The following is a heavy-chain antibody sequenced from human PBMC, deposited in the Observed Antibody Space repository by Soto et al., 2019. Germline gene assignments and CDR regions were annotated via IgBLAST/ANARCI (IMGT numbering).Heavy chain of an antibody. J-gene: IGHJ3*02. Sequence: SETLSLTCTVSGGSISSGGYYWSWIRQHPGKGLEWIGYIYYSGSTYYNPSLKSRVTISVDTSKNQFSLKLSSVTAADTAVYYCARDTGDAFDIWGQGTMVTVSS. CDR3: ARDTGDAFDI. D-gene: IGHD4-17*01. CDR2: IYYSGST. CDR1: GGSISSGGYY. V-gene: IGHV4-31*03.